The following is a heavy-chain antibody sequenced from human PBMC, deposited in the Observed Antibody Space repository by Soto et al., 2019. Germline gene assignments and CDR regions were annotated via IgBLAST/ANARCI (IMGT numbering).Heavy chain of an antibody. Sequence: ASVKVSCKASGYIFSNYGISWVRQAPGQGLEWMGWISTYNANTYYAQKFPGRVTMTTDTSTSTAYMELRRLRSDDTAVFYCARERDGSSWSSAESLQYWGQGTLVTVSS. CDR2: ISTYNANT. CDR3: ARERDGSSWSSAESLQY. J-gene: IGHJ1*01. V-gene: IGHV1-18*01. CDR1: GYIFSNYG. D-gene: IGHD6-13*01.